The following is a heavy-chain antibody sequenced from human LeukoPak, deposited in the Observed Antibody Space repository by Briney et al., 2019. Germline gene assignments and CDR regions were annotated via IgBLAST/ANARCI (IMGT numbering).Heavy chain of an antibody. CDR2: IYPGDSDT. CDR1: GYSFTSYW. V-gene: IGHV5-51*01. D-gene: IGHD2-15*01. J-gene: IGHJ3*02. CDR3: VRQGTLRGGYCSGGSCQELFVYAFDI. Sequence: GESLKISCKGSGYSFTSYWIGWVRQMPGKGLEWMGIIYPGDSDTRYSPSFQGQVTISADKSISTAYLQWSSLKASDTAMYYCVRQGTLRGGYCSGGSCQELFVYAFDIWGQGTMVTVSS.